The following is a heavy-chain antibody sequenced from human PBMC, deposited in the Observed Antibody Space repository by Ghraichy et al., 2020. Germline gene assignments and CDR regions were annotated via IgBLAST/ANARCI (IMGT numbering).Heavy chain of an antibody. CDR3: ARKPYCDSTSCYAFDS. D-gene: IGHD2-2*01. J-gene: IGHJ4*02. CDR2: ISGSGDGT. CDR1: GFTFSSYA. V-gene: IGHV3-23*01. Sequence: GGSLRLSCIASGFTFSSYAMAWVRQTPGKGLDWVSTISGSGDGTEYADSVKGRFTISRDNSRNTLYLQMNGLTVEDTAVYFCARKPYCDSTSCYAFDSWDQGTLVTVSS.